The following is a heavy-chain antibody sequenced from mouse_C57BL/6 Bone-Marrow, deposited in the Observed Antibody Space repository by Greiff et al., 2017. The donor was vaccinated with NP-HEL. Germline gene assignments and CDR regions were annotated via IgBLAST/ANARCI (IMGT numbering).Heavy chain of an antibody. CDR2: IDPSDSET. CDR3: ARSYYSNYDAMDY. D-gene: IGHD2-5*01. J-gene: IGHJ4*01. Sequence: QVQLQQPGAELVRPGSSVKLSCKASGYTFTSYWMHWVKQRPIQGLEWIGNIDPSDSETHYIQKFKDKATLTVDKSSSTAYMQLSSLTSEDSAVYYCARSYYSNYDAMDYWGQGTSVTVSS. CDR1: GYTFTSYW. V-gene: IGHV1-52*01.